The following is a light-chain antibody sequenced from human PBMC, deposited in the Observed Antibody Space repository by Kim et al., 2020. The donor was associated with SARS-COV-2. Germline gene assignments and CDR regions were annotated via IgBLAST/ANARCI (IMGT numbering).Light chain of an antibody. Sequence: DIQMTQSPSSLSASVGDRVTITCQASQDIRNYLNWYQQKPGKAPKLLIYDASKLETGVPSRFSGSGYGTDFTLTISSLQPEDIATYYCQQFDNLPMFTFGRGTKLEI. CDR1: QDIRNY. J-gene: IGKJ2*01. V-gene: IGKV1-33*01. CDR3: QQFDNLPMFT. CDR2: DAS.